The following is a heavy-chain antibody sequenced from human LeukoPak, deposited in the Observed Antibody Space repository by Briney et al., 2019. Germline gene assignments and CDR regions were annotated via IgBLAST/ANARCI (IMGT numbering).Heavy chain of an antibody. J-gene: IGHJ4*02. CDR2: IYYSGST. V-gene: IGHV4-39*07. Sequence: SETLSLTCTVSGGSISSSSYYWGWIRQPPGKGLEWIGSIYYSGSTYYNPSLKSRVTISVDTSKNQFSLKLSSVTAADTAVYYCARVGLVGATSSDYWGQGTLVTVSS. CDR3: ARVGLVGATSSDY. D-gene: IGHD1-26*01. CDR1: GGSISSSSYY.